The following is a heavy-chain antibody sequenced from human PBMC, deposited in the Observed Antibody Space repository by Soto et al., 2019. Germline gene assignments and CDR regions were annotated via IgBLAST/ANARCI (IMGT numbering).Heavy chain of an antibody. V-gene: IGHV4-30-4*01. CDR3: ARDYGNYYYCGMDV. Sequence: QVQLQESGPGLVKPSQTLSLTCTVSGGSISSGDYYWSWIRQPPGKGLEWIGYIYYSGSTYYNPSLKRRVSISVDTSKNLFSLKLSSVTAADTAVYYCARDYGNYYYCGMDVWGQGTTVTVSS. J-gene: IGHJ6*02. CDR1: GGSISSGDYY. CDR2: IYYSGST. D-gene: IGHD4-17*01.